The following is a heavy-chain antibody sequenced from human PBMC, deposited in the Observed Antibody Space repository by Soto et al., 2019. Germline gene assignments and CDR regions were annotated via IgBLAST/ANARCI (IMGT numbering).Heavy chain of an antibody. D-gene: IGHD3-10*01. CDR2: MYHSGTF. Sequence: TLSLTCAVSGGSIGGVGYSWSWIRQPPGGGLEWIGYMYHSGTFLKSPSLKTRLTMSLDMSKNQFSLTLNSMTAADTAVYYCARAQFYSGSGNYNNLMFDAWGQGIQVTVSS. J-gene: IGHJ5*02. CDR1: GGSIGGVGYS. V-gene: IGHV4-30-2*01. CDR3: ARAQFYSGSGNYNNLMFDA.